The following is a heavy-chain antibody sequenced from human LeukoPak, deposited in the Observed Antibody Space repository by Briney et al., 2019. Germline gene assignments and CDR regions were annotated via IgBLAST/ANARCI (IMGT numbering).Heavy chain of an antibody. D-gene: IGHD3-9*01. CDR3: ARDLSGAHDY. Sequence: QAGGSLRLSCAASGFTLSTYWVHWVRQAPGKGPVWVSRINRDGRTTNYADPVKGRFTISRDNAKNTVYLQMNSLRVEDTAVYYCARDLSGAHDYWSQGTLVTVSS. CDR1: GFTLSTYW. V-gene: IGHV3-74*01. J-gene: IGHJ4*02. CDR2: INRDGRTT.